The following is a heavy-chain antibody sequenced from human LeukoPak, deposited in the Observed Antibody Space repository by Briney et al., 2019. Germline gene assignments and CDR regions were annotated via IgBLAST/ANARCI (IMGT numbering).Heavy chain of an antibody. CDR1: GYTFTSYY. CDR3: AREVTGIAAAGTRERYFDY. V-gene: IGHV1-46*01. CDR2: INPSGGST. D-gene: IGHD6-13*01. Sequence: GASVKVSCKASGYTFTSYYMHWVRQAPGQGLEWMGIINPSGGSTSYAQKFQGRVTMTRDTSTSTVYMELSSLRSEDTAVYYCAREVTGIAAAGTRERYFDYWGQGTLVTVSS. J-gene: IGHJ4*02.